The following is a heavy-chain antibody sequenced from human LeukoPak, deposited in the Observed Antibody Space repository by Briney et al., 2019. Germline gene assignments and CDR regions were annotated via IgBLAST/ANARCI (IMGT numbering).Heavy chain of an antibody. CDR3: ASFTMVRGP. CDR1: RGTFSSYA. V-gene: IGHV1-69*04. D-gene: IGHD3-10*01. CDR2: IIPILGIA. J-gene: IGHJ5*02. Sequence: ASVKVSCKASRGTFSSYAISWVRQVPGQGLEWMGRIIPILGIANYAQKFQGRVTITADKSTSTAYMELSSLRSEDTAVYYCASFTMVRGPWGQGTLVTVSS.